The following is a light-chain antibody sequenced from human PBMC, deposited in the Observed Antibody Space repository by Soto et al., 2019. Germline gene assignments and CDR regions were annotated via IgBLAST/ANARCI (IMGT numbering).Light chain of an antibody. CDR3: TSYTTSNTVS. Sequence: QSVLTQPASVSGSPGQSITISCTGTSSDVGAYNYVSWYQQHPGQAPKLMIYEVSNRPSGISNRFSGSKSGNTASLTISGRQAEDEVDYYCTSYTTSNTVSFGGGTKLTVL. V-gene: IGLV2-14*01. J-gene: IGLJ2*01. CDR1: SSDVGAYNY. CDR2: EVS.